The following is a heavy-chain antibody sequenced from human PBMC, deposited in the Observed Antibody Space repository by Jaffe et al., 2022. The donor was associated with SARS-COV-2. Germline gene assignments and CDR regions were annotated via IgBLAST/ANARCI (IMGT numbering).Heavy chain of an antibody. V-gene: IGHV3-15*01. CDR2: IKSKTDGGTT. D-gene: IGHD3-3*01. CDR3: TTGGGGYDFWSGYSN. CDR1: GFTFSNAW. J-gene: IGHJ4*02. Sequence: EVQLVESGGGLVKPGGSLRLSCAASGFTFSNAWMSWVRQAPGKGLEWVGRIKSKTDGGTTDYAAPVKGRFTISRDDSKNTLYLQMNSLKTEDTAVYYCTTGGGGYDFWSGYSNWGQGTLVTVSS.